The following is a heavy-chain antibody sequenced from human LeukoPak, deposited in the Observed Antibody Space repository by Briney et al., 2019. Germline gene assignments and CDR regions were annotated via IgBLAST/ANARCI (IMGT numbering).Heavy chain of an antibody. CDR2: ISYDGSNK. CDR3: AKDQGVAAASLDY. J-gene: IGHJ4*02. CDR1: GFTFSSYG. Sequence: GGSLRPSCAASGFTFSSYGMHWVRQAPGKGLEWVAVISYDGSNKYYADSVKGRFTISRDNSKNTLYLQVNSLRAEDTAVYYCAKDQGVAAASLDYWCQGTLVTVSS. D-gene: IGHD6-13*01. V-gene: IGHV3-30*18.